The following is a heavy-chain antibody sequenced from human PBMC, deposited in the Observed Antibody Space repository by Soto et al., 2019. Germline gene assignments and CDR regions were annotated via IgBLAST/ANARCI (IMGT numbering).Heavy chain of an antibody. Sequence: GGSLRLSCAASGFTFSSYSMNWVRQAPGKGLEWVSSISSSSSYIYYADSGKGRFTISRDNAKNSLYLQMNSLRAEDTAVYYCARDRDIVATIDYYYGMDVWGQGTTVTVSS. CDR1: GFTFSSYS. CDR2: ISSSSSYI. J-gene: IGHJ6*02. D-gene: IGHD5-12*01. V-gene: IGHV3-21*01. CDR3: ARDRDIVATIDYYYGMDV.